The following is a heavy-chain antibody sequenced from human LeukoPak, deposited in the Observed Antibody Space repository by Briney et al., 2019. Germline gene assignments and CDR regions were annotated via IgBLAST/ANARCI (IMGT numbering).Heavy chain of an antibody. D-gene: IGHD3-10*01. CDR2: ISASGGSP. V-gene: IGHV3-23*01. Sequence: GGSLRLSCAASGXTFSTYAMSWVRHVRGKGLEWVSAISASGGSPYYADSVKDRFTISRDNSKTTLNLQMNSLRAEDTAVYYCAKDRRDEAYGSGGADYFDYWGQGTLVTVSS. J-gene: IGHJ4*02. CDR1: GXTFSTYA. CDR3: AKDRRDEAYGSGGADYFDY.